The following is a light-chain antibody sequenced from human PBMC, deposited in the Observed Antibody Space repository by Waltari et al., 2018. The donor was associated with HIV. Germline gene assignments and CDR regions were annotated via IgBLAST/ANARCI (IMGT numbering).Light chain of an antibody. Sequence: DIVMTQSPDSLAVSLGERATINCKSSQNILYNSNNKNYLAWYQQKPGQPPKLLIYWASTRESGVPDRFSCSGSGTDFTLTISSLQAEDVAVYYCQQYYSTPFTFGPGTKAEIK. J-gene: IGKJ3*01. CDR2: WAS. CDR1: QNILYNSNNKNY. V-gene: IGKV4-1*01. CDR3: QQYYSTPFT.